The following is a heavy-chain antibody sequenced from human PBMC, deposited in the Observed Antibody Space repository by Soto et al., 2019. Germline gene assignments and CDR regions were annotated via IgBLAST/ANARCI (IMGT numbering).Heavy chain of an antibody. V-gene: IGHV4-34*02. CDR3: AGDTGRYARMVY. D-gene: IGHD2-8*01. J-gene: IGHJ4*02. CDR1: GGSFSGQY. Sequence: QVRLQQWGAGLLKPSETLSLTCAVHGGSFSGQYWNLIRQPPGKGLEWIGESNQSGTTNYNPSLKSRVTISVDTSKDQVSLRLTSVTDADTAVYYCAGDTGRYARMVYWGQGPLVTVSS. CDR2: SNQSGTT.